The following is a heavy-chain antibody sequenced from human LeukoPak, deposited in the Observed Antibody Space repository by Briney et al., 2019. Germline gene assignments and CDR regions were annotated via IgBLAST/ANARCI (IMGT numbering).Heavy chain of an antibody. D-gene: IGHD2-15*01. CDR1: GFTFSSYG. J-gene: IGHJ4*02. V-gene: IGHV3-30*02. CDR3: ARGGIVVVVAANFDY. Sequence: GGSLRLSCAASGFTFSSYGMHWVRQAPGKGPEWVAFIRYDGSNKYYADSVKGRFTISRDNSKNTLYLQMNSLRAEDTAVYYCARGGIVVVVAANFDYWGQGTLVTVSS. CDR2: IRYDGSNK.